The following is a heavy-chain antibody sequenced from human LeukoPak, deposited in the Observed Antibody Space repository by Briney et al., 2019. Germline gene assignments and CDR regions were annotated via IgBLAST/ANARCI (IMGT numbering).Heavy chain of an antibody. Sequence: GGSLRLSCAASGFTFSSYAMSWVRQAPGKGLEWVSAISGSGGSTYYADSVKGRFTISRDNSKSTLYLQMNSLRAEDTAVYYCAKDSAVRGVRPYYFDYWGQGTLVTVSS. CDR3: AKDSAVRGVRPYYFDY. D-gene: IGHD3-10*01. CDR2: ISGSGGST. CDR1: GFTFSSYA. J-gene: IGHJ4*02. V-gene: IGHV3-23*01.